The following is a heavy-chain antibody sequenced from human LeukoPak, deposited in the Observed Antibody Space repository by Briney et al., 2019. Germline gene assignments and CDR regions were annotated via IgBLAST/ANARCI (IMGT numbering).Heavy chain of an antibody. CDR3: ARGSGSYYPMIDY. D-gene: IGHD1-26*01. J-gene: IGHJ4*02. Sequence: GGSLRLSCAASGFTFSSYGMHWVRQAPGKGLEWVAFIRYDGSNKYYADSVKGRFTISRDNSKNTLYLQMNSLKAEDTAVYYCARGSGSYYPMIDYWGQGTLVTVSS. CDR2: IRYDGSNK. V-gene: IGHV3-30*02. CDR1: GFTFSSYG.